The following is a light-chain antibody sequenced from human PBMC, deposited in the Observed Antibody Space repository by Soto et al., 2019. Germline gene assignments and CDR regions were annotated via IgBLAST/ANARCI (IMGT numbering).Light chain of an antibody. Sequence: SYELTQPLSVSVALGQTARITCGGNNIGSKNVHWYQQKPGQTPVLVIYRDTNRPSGIPERFSDSNSGNTATLTISRAQAGDEADYYCQVWDSGTAVFGTGTKVTVL. CDR3: QVWDSGTAV. CDR1: NIGSKN. J-gene: IGLJ1*01. V-gene: IGLV3-9*01. CDR2: RDT.